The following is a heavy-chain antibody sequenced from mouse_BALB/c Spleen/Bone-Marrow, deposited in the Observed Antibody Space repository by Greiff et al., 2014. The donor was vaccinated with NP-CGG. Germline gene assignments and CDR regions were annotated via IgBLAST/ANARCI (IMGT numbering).Heavy chain of an antibody. CDR2: ISYSGIT. Sequence: VQLKQPGPSLVKPSQTLSLTCSVTGDSITSGYWNWIRKFPGNKLEYMGYISYSGITYYNPSLKSRISITRDTSKNQYYLQLNSVTTEDTATYFCARLEEGYGNYEGYYYALDYWGQGTSVTVSS. CDR3: ARLEEGYGNYEGYYYALDY. D-gene: IGHD2-10*02. J-gene: IGHJ4*01. CDR1: GDSITSGY. V-gene: IGHV3-8*02.